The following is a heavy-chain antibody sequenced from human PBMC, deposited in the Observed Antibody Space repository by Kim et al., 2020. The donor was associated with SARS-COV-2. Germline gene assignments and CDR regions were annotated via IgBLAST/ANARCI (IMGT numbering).Heavy chain of an antibody. CDR1: GGSFSGYY. CDR3: ARAVRQWLVRVWFDP. J-gene: IGHJ5*02. V-gene: IGHV4-34*01. CDR2: INHSGST. Sequence: SETLSLTCAVYGGSFSGYYWSWIRQPPGKGLEWIGEINHSGSTNYNPSLKSRVTISVDTSKNQFSLKLSSVTAADTAVYYCARAVRQWLVRVWFDPWGQGTLVTVSS. D-gene: IGHD6-19*01.